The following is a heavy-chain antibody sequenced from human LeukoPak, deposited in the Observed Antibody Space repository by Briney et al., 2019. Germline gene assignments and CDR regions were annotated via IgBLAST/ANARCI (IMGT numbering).Heavy chain of an antibody. Sequence: GGSLRLSCAASGFTFSDYYMGWIRQAPGKGLEWVSYISSSGSTIYYADSVKGRFTISRDNAKNSLYLQMNSLRAEDTAVYYCARDDGYSSSSDYYYYYYGMDVWGQGTTVTVSS. J-gene: IGHJ6*02. CDR2: ISSSGSTI. V-gene: IGHV3-11*01. D-gene: IGHD6-6*01. CDR3: ARDDGYSSSSDYYYYYYGMDV. CDR1: GFTFSDYY.